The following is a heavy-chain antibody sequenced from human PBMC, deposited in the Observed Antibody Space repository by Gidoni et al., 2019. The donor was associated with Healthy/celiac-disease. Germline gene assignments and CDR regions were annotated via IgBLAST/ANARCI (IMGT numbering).Heavy chain of an antibody. J-gene: IGHJ4*02. D-gene: IGHD6-19*01. CDR3: ARGVAAPVDY. Sequence: EVQLVESGGGLVKPGGSLRLAWAASGFTFSSYSMNWVRQAPGKGLEWVSSISSSSSYIYYADSVKGRFTISRDNAKNSLYLQMNSLRAEDTAVYYCARGVAAPVDYWGQGTLVTVSS. CDR2: ISSSSSYI. CDR1: GFTFSSYS. V-gene: IGHV3-21*01.